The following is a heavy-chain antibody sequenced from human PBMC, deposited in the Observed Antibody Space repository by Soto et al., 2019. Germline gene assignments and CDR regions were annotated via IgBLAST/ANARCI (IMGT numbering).Heavy chain of an antibody. D-gene: IGHD6-19*01. Sequence: GGSLRLSCAASGFTFSSYGMHWVRQAPGKGLEWVAVIWYDGSNKYYADSVKGRFTISRDNSKNTLYLQMNSLRAEDTAVYYCASDVPAVACRGYYYYYGMDVWGQGPTVTVSS. V-gene: IGHV3-33*01. CDR1: GFTFSSYG. CDR3: ASDVPAVACRGYYYYYGMDV. J-gene: IGHJ6*02. CDR2: IWYDGSNK.